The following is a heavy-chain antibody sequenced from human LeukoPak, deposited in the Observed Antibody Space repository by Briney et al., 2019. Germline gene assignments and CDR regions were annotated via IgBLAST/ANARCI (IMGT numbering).Heavy chain of an antibody. J-gene: IGHJ4*02. D-gene: IGHD5-18*01. CDR2: IFYSGST. Sequence: SETLSLTCTVSGGSINPYYWSWIRQPPGKGLEWIGYIFYSGSTNYNPSLKSRVTISVDTSKNQFSLKLSSLSAADTAVYYCARSVLGYSYGLHIDYWGQGTLVTVSS. V-gene: IGHV4-59*01. CDR3: ARSVLGYSYGLHIDY. CDR1: GGSINPYY.